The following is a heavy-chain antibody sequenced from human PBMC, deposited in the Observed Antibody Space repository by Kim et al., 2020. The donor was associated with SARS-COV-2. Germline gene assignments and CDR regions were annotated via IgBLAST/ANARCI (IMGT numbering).Heavy chain of an antibody. J-gene: IGHJ4*02. Sequence: KGRFTNSRDNAKNSLYLQMNRLRAEDTALYYCAKGYYYGSGSYYLAVFDYWGQGTLVTVSS. D-gene: IGHD3-10*01. CDR3: AKGYYYGSGSYYLAVFDY. V-gene: IGHV3-9*01.